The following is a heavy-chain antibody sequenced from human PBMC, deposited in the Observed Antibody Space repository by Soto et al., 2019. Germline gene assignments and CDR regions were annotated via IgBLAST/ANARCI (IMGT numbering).Heavy chain of an antibody. V-gene: IGHV3-30-3*01. CDR3: ATTPGGAAY. J-gene: IGHJ4*02. Sequence: GGSLRLSCAASGFTFSSYAMHWVRQAPGKGLEWVALISYDGSDKDYADSVKGRFTISRDNSRNTLFLQMNSLRAEDTAVYYCATTPGGAAYWGQGTLVTVSS. CDR2: ISYDGSDK. D-gene: IGHD2-15*01. CDR1: GFTFSSYA.